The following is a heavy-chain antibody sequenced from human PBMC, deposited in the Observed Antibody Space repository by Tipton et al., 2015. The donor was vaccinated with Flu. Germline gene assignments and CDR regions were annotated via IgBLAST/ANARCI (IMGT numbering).Heavy chain of an antibody. CDR2: IYTSGST. D-gene: IGHD1-26*01. CDR3: ASPLLGAGAGYDAFDI. J-gene: IGHJ3*02. Sequence: TLSLTCTVSGGSISSGSYYWSWIRQPAGKGLEWIGRIYTSGSTNYNPSLKSRVTISVDTSKNQFSLKLSSVTAADTAVYYCASPLLGAGAGYDAFDIWGQGTMVTVSS. V-gene: IGHV4-61*02. CDR1: GGSISSGSYY.